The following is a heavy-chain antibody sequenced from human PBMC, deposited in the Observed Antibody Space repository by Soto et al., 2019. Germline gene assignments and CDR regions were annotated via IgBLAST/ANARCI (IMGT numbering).Heavy chain of an antibody. D-gene: IGHD2-15*01. V-gene: IGHV4-61*05. CDR2: VYYTGST. Sequence: SETLSLTCTVSGGSIGSSSYYWSWIRQPLGKGLEWIGYVYYTGSTNYSPSLKSRVTISIDKSKNQFSLKLSSVTAADSAVYYCARSGSCSGGSCSFNWFDPWGQGTLVTVSS. CDR3: ARSGSCSGGSCSFNWFDP. J-gene: IGHJ5*02. CDR1: GGSIGSSSYY.